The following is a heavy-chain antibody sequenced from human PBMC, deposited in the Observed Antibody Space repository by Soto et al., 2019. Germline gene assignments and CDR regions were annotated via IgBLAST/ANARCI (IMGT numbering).Heavy chain of an antibody. V-gene: IGHV4-31*03. D-gene: IGHD3-10*01. CDR2: IYYSGST. CDR3: ARSTFFGGLRFGEFPYHFDY. Sequence: SETLSLTCTVSGGSISSGGYYWSWIRQHPGKGLEWIGYIYYSGSTYYNPSLKSRVTISVDTSKNQFSLKLSSVTAADTAVYYCARSTFFGGLRFGEFPYHFDYWGQGTLVTVSS. J-gene: IGHJ4*02. CDR1: GGSISSGGYY.